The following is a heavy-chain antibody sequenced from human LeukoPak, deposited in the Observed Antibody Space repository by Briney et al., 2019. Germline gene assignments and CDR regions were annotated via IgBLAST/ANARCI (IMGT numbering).Heavy chain of an antibody. CDR1: GYTFTGYY. V-gene: IGHV1-18*04. CDR2: ISAYNGNT. J-gene: IGHJ5*02. D-gene: IGHD2-21*02. Sequence: ASVKVSCKASGYTFTGYYMHWVRQAPGQGLEWMGWISAYNGNTNYAQKLQGRVTMTTDTSTSTAYMELRSLRSDDTAVYYCARDGSGDYDLNWFDPWGQGTLVTVSS. CDR3: ARDGSGDYDLNWFDP.